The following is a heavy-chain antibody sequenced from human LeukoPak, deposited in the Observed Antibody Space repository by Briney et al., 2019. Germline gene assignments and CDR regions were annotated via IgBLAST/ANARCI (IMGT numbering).Heavy chain of an antibody. Sequence: ASVKVSCKASGYTFTSYAISWVRQAPGQGLEWMGWIIPYNGNTNYAQKLQGRVTMTTDTSTSTAYMELRSLRSDDTAVYYCARDEGVYYYDSSGYPEGYWGQGTLVTVSS. J-gene: IGHJ4*02. D-gene: IGHD3-22*01. CDR1: GYTFTSYA. CDR2: IIPYNGNT. V-gene: IGHV1-18*01. CDR3: ARDEGVYYYDSSGYPEGY.